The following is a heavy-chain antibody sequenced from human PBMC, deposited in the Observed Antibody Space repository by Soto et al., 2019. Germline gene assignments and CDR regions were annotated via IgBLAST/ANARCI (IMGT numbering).Heavy chain of an antibody. D-gene: IGHD3-3*01. J-gene: IGHJ6*02. Sequence: GRSLRLSCAASGFTFSSYAMHWVRQAPGKGLEWVSGISWNSGSIGYADSVKGRFTISRDNAKNSLYLQMNSLRAEDTALYYCAKSGGVNKPREWYYYGMDVWGQGTTVTVSS. CDR1: GFTFSSYA. CDR2: ISWNSGSI. V-gene: IGHV3-9*01. CDR3: AKSGGVNKPREWYYYGMDV.